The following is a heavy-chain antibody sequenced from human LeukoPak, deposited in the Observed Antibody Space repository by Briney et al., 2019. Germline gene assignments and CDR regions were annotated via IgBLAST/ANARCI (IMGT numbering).Heavy chain of an antibody. CDR1: GYTFTSYG. CDR2: INTNTGNP. J-gene: IGHJ5*02. D-gene: IGHD4-11*01. CDR3: ARAPTYYSNHDASWFDP. V-gene: IGHV7-4-1*02. Sequence: GASVKVSCKASGYTFTSYGISWVRQAPGQGLEWMGWINTNTGNPTYAQGFTGRFVFSLDTSVSTAYLQISSLKAEDTAVYYCARAPTYYSNHDASWFDPWGQGTLVTVSS.